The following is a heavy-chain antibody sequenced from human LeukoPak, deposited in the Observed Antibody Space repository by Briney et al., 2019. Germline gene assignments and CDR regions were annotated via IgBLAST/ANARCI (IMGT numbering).Heavy chain of an antibody. D-gene: IGHD3-10*01. CDR1: GYTFTSYA. V-gene: IGHV1-3*01. CDR2: INAGNGNT. Sequence: VGPVKVSCKASGYTFTSYAMHWVRQAPGQRLEWMGWINAGNGNTKYSQKFQGRVTITRDTSASTAYMELSSLRSEDTAVYYCAREIRGSGSYFDYWGQGTLVTVSS. J-gene: IGHJ4*02. CDR3: AREIRGSGSYFDY.